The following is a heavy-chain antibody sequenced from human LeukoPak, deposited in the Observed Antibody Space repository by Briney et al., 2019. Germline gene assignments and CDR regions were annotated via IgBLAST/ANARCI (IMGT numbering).Heavy chain of an antibody. V-gene: IGHV3-30*18. Sequence: GGSLRLSCAASGFTFSSYGMHWVRQAPGEGLEWVAVISYNGVTQYYADSVKGRFTISRDNSKNTLYLQMNSLRAEDTAVYYCAKTRPLDSSSWSHGDYWGQGTLVTVSS. D-gene: IGHD6-13*01. CDR1: GFTFSSYG. J-gene: IGHJ4*02. CDR2: ISYNGVTQ. CDR3: AKTRPLDSSSWSHGDY.